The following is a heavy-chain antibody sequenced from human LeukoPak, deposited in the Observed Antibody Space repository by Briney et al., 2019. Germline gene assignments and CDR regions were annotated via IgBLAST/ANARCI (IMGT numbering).Heavy chain of an antibody. CDR3: TRLATFDR. Sequence: GGSLRLSCAASGFTFGNAWMNWVRQVPGKGLEWVGRIKSYTDGGTTAYATPVIGRFTISRDDSKNILYLQMNSLEIEDTGIYYCTRLATFDRWGQGTLVTVSS. D-gene: IGHD3-9*01. CDR2: IKSYTDGGTT. CDR1: GFTFGNAW. V-gene: IGHV3-15*01. J-gene: IGHJ4*02.